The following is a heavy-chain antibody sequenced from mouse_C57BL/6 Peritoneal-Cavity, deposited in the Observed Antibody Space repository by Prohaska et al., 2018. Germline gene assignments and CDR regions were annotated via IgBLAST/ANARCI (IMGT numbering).Heavy chain of an antibody. CDR1: AFAFSRYC. CDR3: GSPDWEWYLDD. D-gene: IGHD4-1*01. Sequence: VKILQSGGGLVQPAGSLNLSCPASAFAFSRYCMIWVRRAMWKGLEWIGESKPDRSTRKYAPSLNDKCSIARDNGKNTLYLEMSKGRSEDTAVWYCGSPDWEWYLDDWGKGTTVTVSS. CDR2: SKPDRSTR. V-gene: IGHV4-1*01. J-gene: IGHJ1*03.